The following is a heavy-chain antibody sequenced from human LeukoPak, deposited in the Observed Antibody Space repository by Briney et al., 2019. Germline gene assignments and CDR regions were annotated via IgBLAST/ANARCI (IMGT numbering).Heavy chain of an antibody. CDR2: ISYSGST. J-gene: IGHJ4*02. CDR3: ARGRRGMGTISFAY. CDR1: GDSISTYY. Sequence: SETLSLTCTVSGDSISTYYWTWIRQPPGKGLEWIGYISYSGSTTYNLSLNSRVTISADTSKNQLSLNLSSVTAADTAVYYCARGRRGMGTISFAYWGQGTLVTVSS. V-gene: IGHV4-59*01. D-gene: IGHD5-24*01.